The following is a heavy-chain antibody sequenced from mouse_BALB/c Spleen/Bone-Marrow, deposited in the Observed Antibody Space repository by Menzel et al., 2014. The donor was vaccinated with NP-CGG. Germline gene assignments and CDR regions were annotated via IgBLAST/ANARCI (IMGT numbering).Heavy chain of an antibody. CDR2: IDPYYGGA. J-gene: IGHJ4*01. D-gene: IGHD2-4*01. CDR3: ARSGDYDIYYAMDY. V-gene: IGHV1-39*01. CDR1: GYSFTGFN. Sequence: VQLQQSGTELEKPGASVKISCKASGYSFTGFNMNWVKQSNGKSLEWIGNIDPYYGGASFNQKFKGKATLAVDKSSSTAYMQLKSLTSEDSAVYYCARSGDYDIYYAMDYWGQGTSVTVSS.